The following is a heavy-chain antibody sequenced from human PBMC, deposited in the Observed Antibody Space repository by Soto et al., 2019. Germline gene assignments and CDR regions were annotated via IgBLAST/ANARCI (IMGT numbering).Heavy chain of an antibody. V-gene: IGHV3-30*04. CDR2: ISYDGSHT. D-gene: IGHD3-22*01. Sequence: GSLRLSCAASGFTFPTYAMHWVRQAPGKGLEWVGVISYDGSHTDYADSVKGHLTISRDNSRNTLYLQMNSLGAEDTAVYYCASRMGEYFDRTGPRFFDYWGPGTLVTVSS. CDR1: GFTFPTYA. CDR3: ASRMGEYFDRTGPRFFDY. J-gene: IGHJ4*02.